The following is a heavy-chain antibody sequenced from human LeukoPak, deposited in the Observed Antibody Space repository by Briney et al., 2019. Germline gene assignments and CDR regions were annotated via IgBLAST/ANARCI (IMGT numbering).Heavy chain of an antibody. V-gene: IGHV3-30*02. J-gene: IGHJ6*03. Sequence: PGGSLRLSCAASGFTFSSHGMHWVRQAPGKGLEGVAFIRYDGSNKKYADSVKGRFTISRDNSKNTLYLQMNSLRAEDTAVYYCAKSSGGFGELNLVRYHYMDVWGKGTTVTISS. CDR3: AKSSGGFGELNLVRYHYMDV. CDR2: IRYDGSNK. D-gene: IGHD3-10*01. CDR1: GFTFSSHG.